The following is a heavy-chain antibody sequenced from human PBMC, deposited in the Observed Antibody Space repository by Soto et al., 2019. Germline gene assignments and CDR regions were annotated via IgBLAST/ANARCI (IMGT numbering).Heavy chain of an antibody. CDR3: ARDGSSYDILTGSYSWFAP. J-gene: IGHJ5*02. V-gene: IGHV3-33*01. D-gene: IGHD3-9*01. CDR1: GFTFSSYG. CDR2: IWYDGSNK. Sequence: QVQLVESGGGVVQPGRSLRLSCAASGFTFSSYGMHWVRQAPGKGLEWVAVIWYDGSNKYYADSVKGRFTISRDNSKXXRXXQMISLRAEDTAVYYCARDGSSYDILTGSYSWFAPWGQGTLVTVCS.